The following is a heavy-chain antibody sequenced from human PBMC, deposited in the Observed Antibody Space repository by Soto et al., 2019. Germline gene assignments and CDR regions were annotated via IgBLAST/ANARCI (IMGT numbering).Heavy chain of an antibody. CDR1: GGTFSTYA. J-gene: IGHJ4*02. Sequence: QVQLVQAGAEVKKPGSSVKVSCKASGGTFSTYAISWVRQAPGKGLEWMGGIIPIYGTTNYAQKFQGRVTMTADESTSTVYMELSSLRSEDTAVYYCAREDKPDGYPPPGTSGFDYWGQGTLVTVSS. D-gene: IGHD5-12*01. CDR3: AREDKPDGYPPPGTSGFDY. V-gene: IGHV1-69*12. CDR2: IIPIYGTT.